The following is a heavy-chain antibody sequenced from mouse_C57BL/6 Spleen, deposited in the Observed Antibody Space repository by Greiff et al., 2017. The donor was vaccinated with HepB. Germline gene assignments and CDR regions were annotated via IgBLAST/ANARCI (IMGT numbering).Heavy chain of an antibody. CDR1: GFTFSSYT. D-gene: IGHD1-1*01. CDR3: ARHNYYGSSYGYFDV. V-gene: IGHV5-9*01. J-gene: IGHJ1*03. CDR2: ISGGGGNT. Sequence: EVMLVESGGGLVKPGGSLKLSCAASGFTFSSYTMSWVRQTPEKRLEWVATISGGGGNTYYPDSVKGRFTISIDNAKNTLYLQMSSLRSEDTALYYCARHNYYGSSYGYFDVWGTGTTVTVSS.